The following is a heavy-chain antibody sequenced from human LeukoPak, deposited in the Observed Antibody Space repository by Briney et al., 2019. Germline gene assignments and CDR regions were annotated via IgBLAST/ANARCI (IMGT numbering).Heavy chain of an antibody. CDR2: IRGDGGET. CDR1: GFTFSRGR. CDR3: AIYNDPSIGNSFDI. J-gene: IGHJ3*02. D-gene: IGHD3-16*01. Sequence: PGGSLRLSCAASGFTFSRGRKVWVRHAPGRGLQYVAHIRGDGGETFHLDSVGGRFTIYRVNVKSSLYLQMNNLRVDNTGVYYCAIYNDPSIGNSFDIWGQGTKVIV. V-gene: IGHV3-7*01.